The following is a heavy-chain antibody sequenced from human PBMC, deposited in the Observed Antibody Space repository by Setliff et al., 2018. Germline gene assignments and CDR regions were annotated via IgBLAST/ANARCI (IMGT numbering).Heavy chain of an antibody. Sequence: PGGSLRLSCAASGFTFRSYAMGWLRQAPGKGLEWVSYISSGSISTTHYADSVRGRFTVSRDNAKNTLYLEMNNLRAEDSAVYYCARRGTTAFDFWGLGTLVTVSS. D-gene: IGHD4-4*01. CDR1: GFTFRSYA. CDR2: ISSGSISTT. J-gene: IGHJ4*02. V-gene: IGHV3-48*01. CDR3: ARRGTTAFDF.